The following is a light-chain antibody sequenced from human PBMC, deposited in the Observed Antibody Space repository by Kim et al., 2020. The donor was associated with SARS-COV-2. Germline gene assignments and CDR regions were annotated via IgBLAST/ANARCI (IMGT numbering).Light chain of an antibody. J-gene: IGKJ2*01. CDR2: AAS. Sequence: SASVGDSVPISCRASQDISYYFAWFQQRPGKAPKSLIYAASGVQSGVPSRFSGSVSGTEFTLTISSLQPEDVANYYCLQYKRYPYIFGQGTKLEI. CDR3: LQYKRYPYI. V-gene: IGKV1-16*01. CDR1: QDISYY.